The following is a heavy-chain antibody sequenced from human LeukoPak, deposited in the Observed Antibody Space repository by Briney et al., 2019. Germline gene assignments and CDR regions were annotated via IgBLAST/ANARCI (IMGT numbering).Heavy chain of an antibody. D-gene: IGHD3-10*01. V-gene: IGHV3-23*01. J-gene: IGHJ4*02. CDR2: ISGSGGST. CDR3: AKDVRASGSPYFDY. Sequence: GGSLRLSCAASGFTFSSYAMSWVRQAPGKGLEWVSAISGSGGSTYYADSVKGRFTTSRDNSKNTLYLQMNSLRAKDTAVYYCAKDVRASGSPYFDYWGQGTLVTVSS. CDR1: GFTFSSYA.